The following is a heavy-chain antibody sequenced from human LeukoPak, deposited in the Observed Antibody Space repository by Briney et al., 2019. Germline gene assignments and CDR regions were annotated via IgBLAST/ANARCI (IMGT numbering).Heavy chain of an antibody. V-gene: IGHV3-23*01. J-gene: IGHJ4*02. CDR3: AKVKGYAYSPNDY. D-gene: IGHD2-15*01. Sequence: PGGSLRLSCAASGFTFSSYAMSWVRQAPGKGLEWVSTISGSGSSTYYADSVKGRFTISRDNPKNTLYLQMNSLRDEDTAVYYCAKVKGYAYSPNDYWGQGTLVTVSS. CDR1: GFTFSSYA. CDR2: ISGSGSST.